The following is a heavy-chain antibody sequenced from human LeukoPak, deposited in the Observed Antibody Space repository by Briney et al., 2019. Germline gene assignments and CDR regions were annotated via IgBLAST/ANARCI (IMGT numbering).Heavy chain of an antibody. Sequence: RPGGSLRLSCAASGFTFDDYGMSWVRQAPGKGLEWVSGINWNGGSTGYADSVKGRFTISRDNSKNTLYLQMNSLRAEDTAVYYCASFDSSAHSHLYFDYWGQGTLVTVSS. CDR3: ASFDSSAHSHLYFDY. CDR1: GFTFDDYG. J-gene: IGHJ4*02. CDR2: INWNGGST. V-gene: IGHV3-20*04. D-gene: IGHD3-22*01.